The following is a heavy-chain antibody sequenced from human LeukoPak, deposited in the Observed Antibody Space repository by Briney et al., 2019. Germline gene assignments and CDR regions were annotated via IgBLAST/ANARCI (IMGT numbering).Heavy chain of an antibody. V-gene: IGHV3-11*04. Sequence: GGSLRLSCAASGFTFSDYYMSWIRQAPGKGLEWVSYISSSGSSIYYADSVKGRFTISGDYAKNSLYLQMNSLRAEDTAVYYCARDQYCSGDNCYSFTWFDSWGQGTLVTVSP. D-gene: IGHD2-15*01. CDR2: ISSSGSSI. J-gene: IGHJ5*01. CDR1: GFTFSDYY. CDR3: ARDQYCSGDNCYSFTWFDS.